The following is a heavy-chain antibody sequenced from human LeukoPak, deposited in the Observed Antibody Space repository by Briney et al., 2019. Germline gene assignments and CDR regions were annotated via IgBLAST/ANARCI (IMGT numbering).Heavy chain of an antibody. D-gene: IGHD6-19*01. CDR2: ISGSGGST. CDR1: GFTFSSYA. CDR3: AKDARFQYSSGWYEDY. V-gene: IGHV3-23*01. Sequence: PGGSLRLSCAASGFTFSSYAMSWVRQAPGKGLEWVSAISGSGGSTYYADSVKGRFTISRDNSKNTLYLQMNSLRAEDTAVYYCAKDARFQYSSGWYEDYWGQGTLVTVSS. J-gene: IGHJ4*02.